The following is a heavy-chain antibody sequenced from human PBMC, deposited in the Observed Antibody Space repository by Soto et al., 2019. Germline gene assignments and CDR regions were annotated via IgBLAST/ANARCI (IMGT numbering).Heavy chain of an antibody. CDR1: GGTFSSYA. CDR2: IIPIFGTA. D-gene: IGHD1-26*01. V-gene: IGHV1-69*12. CDR3: ASHGGRSPEGRYYYGMDV. J-gene: IGHJ6*02. Sequence: QVQLVQSGAEVKKPGSSVKVSCKASGGTFSSYAISWVRQAPGQGLEWMGGIIPIFGTADYAQKFQGRVTITADESTSSAYIELSTLRSEDTAVYDCASHGGRSPEGRYYYGMDVWGQGTTVTVSS.